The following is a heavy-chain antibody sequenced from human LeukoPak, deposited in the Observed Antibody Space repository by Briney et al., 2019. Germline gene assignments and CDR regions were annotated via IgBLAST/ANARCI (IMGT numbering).Heavy chain of an antibody. V-gene: IGHV3-30*03. CDR3: ARDRGSYRNFDWFDP. J-gene: IGHJ5*02. Sequence: GGSLRLSCAASGFTFSSFGMHWVRQAPGKGLEWVAVISYDGSDEYYADSVKGRFTISRDNSKNTLSLQMNSLRVDDTAVYYCARDRGSYRNFDWFDPWGQGTLVTVSS. CDR2: ISYDGSDE. D-gene: IGHD3-16*02. CDR1: GFTFSSFG.